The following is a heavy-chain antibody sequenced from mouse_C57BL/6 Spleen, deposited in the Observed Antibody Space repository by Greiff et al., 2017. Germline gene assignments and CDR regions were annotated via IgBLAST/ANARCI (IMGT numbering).Heavy chain of an antibody. V-gene: IGHV5-12*01. D-gene: IGHD2-4*01. CDR1: GFTFSDYY. CDR2: ISNGGGST. Sequence: EVQLVESGGGLVQPGGSLKLSCAASGFTFSDYYMYWVRQTPEKRLEWVAYISNGGGSTYYPDTVKGRFTISRDNAKNTLYLQMSRLKSEDTAMYYCARRGLRNYAMDYWGQGTSGTVSS. J-gene: IGHJ4*01. CDR3: ARRGLRNYAMDY.